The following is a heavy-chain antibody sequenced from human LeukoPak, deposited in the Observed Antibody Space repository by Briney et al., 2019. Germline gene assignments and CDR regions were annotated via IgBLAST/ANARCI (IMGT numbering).Heavy chain of an antibody. D-gene: IGHD2-2*01. J-gene: IGHJ4*02. CDR3: AREVVVPAASHSGQYDY. CDR1: GYTFTSYG. Sequence: ASVKVCCKASGYTFTSYGISWVRQAPGQGLEWMGWISAYNGNTNYAQKLQGRVTMTTDTSTSTAYMELRSLRSDDTAVYYCAREVVVPAASHSGQYDYWGQGTLVTVSS. V-gene: IGHV1-18*01. CDR2: ISAYNGNT.